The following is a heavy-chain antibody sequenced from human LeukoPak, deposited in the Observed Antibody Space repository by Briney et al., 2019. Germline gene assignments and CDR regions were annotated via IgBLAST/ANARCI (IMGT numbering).Heavy chain of an antibody. CDR1: GGSFSGYY. CDR2: IYHSGST. Sequence: SETLSLTCAVYGGSFSGYYWSWIRQPPGKGLEWIGSIYHSGSTYYNPSLKSRVTISVDTSKNQFSLKLSSVTAADTAVYYCARDYNYDILTGYYSYWGQGTLVTVSS. V-gene: IGHV4-34*01. CDR3: ARDYNYDILTGYYSY. D-gene: IGHD3-9*01. J-gene: IGHJ4*02.